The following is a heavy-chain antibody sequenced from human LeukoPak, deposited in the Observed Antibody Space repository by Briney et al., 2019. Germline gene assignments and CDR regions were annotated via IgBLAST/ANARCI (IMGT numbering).Heavy chain of an antibody. CDR2: IKQDGSEK. CDR1: KFTFSNYW. V-gene: IGHV3-7*01. J-gene: IGHJ3*02. Sequence: GGSLRLSCTASKFTFSNYWMSWVRQAPGKGLEWVANIKQDGSEKDYVDFVKGRFTISRDNAENPLYLQMNSLRADDTAVYYCARVRWGLQFDGFDIWGQGTMVTVSS. CDR3: ARVRWGLQFDGFDI. D-gene: IGHD5-24*01.